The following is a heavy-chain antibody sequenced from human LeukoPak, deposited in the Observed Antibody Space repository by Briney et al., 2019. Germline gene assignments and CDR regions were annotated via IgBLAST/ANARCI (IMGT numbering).Heavy chain of an antibody. V-gene: IGHV4-39*07. Sequence: PSETLSLTCTVSGGSISTITYYWGWIRQPPGKGLEWVGHMYYRGNTFYNPSLKSRVTISVDTSKNQFSLKLRSVTAADTAVYYCARLYGNYQNYFDYWGQGALVTVSS. D-gene: IGHD1-7*01. CDR2: MYYRGNT. CDR3: ARLYGNYQNYFDY. J-gene: IGHJ4*02. CDR1: GGSISTITYY.